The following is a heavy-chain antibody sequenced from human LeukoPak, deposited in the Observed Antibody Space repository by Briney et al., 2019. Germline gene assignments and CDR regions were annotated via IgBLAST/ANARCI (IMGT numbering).Heavy chain of an antibody. J-gene: IGHJ6*03. CDR1: GGSISSSSYY. Sequence: SETLSLTCTVSGGSISSSSYYWGWIRQPPGKGLEWIGSIYYSGSTYYNPSLKSRVTISVDTSKNQFSLKLSSVTAADTAVYYCARDWRTYYMDVWGKGTTVTVSS. CDR3: ARDWRTYYMDV. V-gene: IGHV4-39*02. CDR2: IYYSGST.